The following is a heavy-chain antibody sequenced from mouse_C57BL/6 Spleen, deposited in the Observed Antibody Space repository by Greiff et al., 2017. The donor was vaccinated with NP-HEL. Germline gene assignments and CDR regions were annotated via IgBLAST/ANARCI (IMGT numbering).Heavy chain of an antibody. CDR1: GYAFSSSW. Sequence: QVQLQQSGPELVKPGASVKISCKASGYAFSSSWMNWVKQRPGKGLEWIGRIYPGDGDTNYNGKFKGKATLTADKSSRTAYMQLSSLTSEDSAVYFCARCPPYGSSSWFAYWGQGTLVTVSA. CDR3: ARCPPYGSSSWFAY. D-gene: IGHD1-1*01. J-gene: IGHJ3*01. CDR2: IYPGDGDT. V-gene: IGHV1-82*01.